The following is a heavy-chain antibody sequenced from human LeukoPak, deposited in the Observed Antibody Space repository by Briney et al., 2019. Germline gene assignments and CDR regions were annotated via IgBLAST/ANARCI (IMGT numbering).Heavy chain of an antibody. Sequence: GGSLRLSCVASGFTFSSYAMSWVRQTPGKGLEWVSAISNSGTSTYNTDSVKGRFTISRDNSKNTLYLQMNSLRAEDTAVYYCAKRYCSGGSCCPDYWGQGTRVTVSS. CDR2: ISNSGTST. CDR3: AKRYCSGGSCCPDY. CDR1: GFTFSSYA. J-gene: IGHJ4*02. D-gene: IGHD2-15*01. V-gene: IGHV3-23*01.